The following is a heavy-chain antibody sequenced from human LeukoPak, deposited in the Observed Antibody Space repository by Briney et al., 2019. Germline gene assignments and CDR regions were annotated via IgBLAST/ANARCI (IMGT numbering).Heavy chain of an antibody. Sequence: GESLKISCKGSGYSFTSYWIGWVRQMPGKGLEWMGIIYPGDSDTRYSPSFQGQVAISADKSISTAYLQWSSLKASDTAMYYCARRSRYSGYEPGSFDYWGQGTPVTVSS. CDR3: ARRSRYSGYEPGSFDY. J-gene: IGHJ4*02. V-gene: IGHV5-51*01. CDR1: GYSFTSYW. CDR2: IYPGDSDT. D-gene: IGHD5-12*01.